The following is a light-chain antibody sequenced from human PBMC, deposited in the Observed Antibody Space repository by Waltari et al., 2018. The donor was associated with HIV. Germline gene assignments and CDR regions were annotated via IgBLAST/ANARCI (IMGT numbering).Light chain of an antibody. V-gene: IGKV1-5*03. CDR3: HHYKSYSGT. CDR1: QSISSW. Sequence: DIQMTQSPSTLSASLGDRVTITCLASQSISSWLAWYQQRPGKAPKLLIYKASSLESGVPSRFSGSGSGTEFTLTISSLQPDDFATYYCHHYKSYSGTFGQGTKVEIK. CDR2: KAS. J-gene: IGKJ1*01.